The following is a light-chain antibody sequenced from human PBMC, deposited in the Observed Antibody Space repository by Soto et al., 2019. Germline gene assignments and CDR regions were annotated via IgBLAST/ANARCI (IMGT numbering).Light chain of an antibody. V-gene: IGKV3-20*01. J-gene: IGKJ1*01. Sequence: EIVLTQSPGTLSLSRGARATXXXXXSQSVSSSYLAWYXXKTGQXXRXXIYGASSRATGIPDRFSGSGSGTDFTLTISRLEPEDVEVYEGQQYGSSPETFGQGTKVDIK. CDR3: QQYGSSPET. CDR2: GAS. CDR1: QSVSSSY.